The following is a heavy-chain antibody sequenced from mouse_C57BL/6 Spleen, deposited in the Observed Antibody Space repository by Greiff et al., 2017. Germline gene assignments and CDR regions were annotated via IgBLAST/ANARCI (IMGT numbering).Heavy chain of an antibody. CDR1: GYTFTSYW. CDR3: ARGAITTVVAEGY. Sequence: QVQLQQPGAELVKPGASVKMSCKASGYTFTSYWITWVKQRPGQGLEWIGDVYPGRGSTNYNEKFKSKATLTVDTSSSTAYMQLSSLTSEDSAVYYCARGAITTVVAEGYWGQGTTLTVSS. CDR2: VYPGRGST. J-gene: IGHJ2*01. V-gene: IGHV1-55*01. D-gene: IGHD1-1*01.